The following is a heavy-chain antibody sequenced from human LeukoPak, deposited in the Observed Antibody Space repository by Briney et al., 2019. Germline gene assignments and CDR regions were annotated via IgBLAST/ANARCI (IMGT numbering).Heavy chain of an antibody. CDR2: IYYSGST. CDR3: ARGFRGSPLGHYDSSGYYEFDY. J-gene: IGHJ4*02. Sequence: SETLSLICTVSGGSISSYYWSWIRQPPGKGLEWIGYIYYSGSTNYNPSLKGRVTISVDTSKNQFSLKLSSVTAADTAVYYCARGFRGSPLGHYDSSGYYEFDYWGQGTLVTVSS. CDR1: GGSISSYY. D-gene: IGHD3-22*01. V-gene: IGHV4-59*08.